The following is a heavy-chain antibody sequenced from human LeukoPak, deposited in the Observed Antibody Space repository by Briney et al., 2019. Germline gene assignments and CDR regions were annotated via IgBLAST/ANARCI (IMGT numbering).Heavy chain of an antibody. CDR3: TRFVPYFDY. J-gene: IGHJ4*02. D-gene: IGHD6-6*01. CDR2: IRSKVYGATT. CDR1: GFTLSGAA. Sequence: GGSLKLSCAASGFTLSGAAMHWVRQASGKGLEWVGFIRSKVYGATTEYAASMKGRFTVSRDDSKSIAYLQMNSLKTEDTAVYYCTRFVPYFDYWGQGALVTVSS. V-gene: IGHV3-49*04.